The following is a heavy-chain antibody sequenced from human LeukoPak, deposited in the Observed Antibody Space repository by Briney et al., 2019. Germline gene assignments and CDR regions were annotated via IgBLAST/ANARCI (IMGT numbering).Heavy chain of an antibody. D-gene: IGHD6-6*01. CDR3: ARTAARRFDY. V-gene: IGHV1-46*01. CDR1: GYTFPSYF. CDR2: INPTGGST. Sequence: ASVKVCCKASGYTFPSYFMHWVRQAPGQGLEWMGIINPTGGSTTYAQKFQGRVTMTRGTSTSTVYMELSSLRSDDTAVYYCARTAARRFDYWGQGTLVTVSS. J-gene: IGHJ4*02.